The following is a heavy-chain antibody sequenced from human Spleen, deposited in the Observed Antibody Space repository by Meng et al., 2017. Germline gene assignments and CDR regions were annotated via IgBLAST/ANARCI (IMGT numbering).Heavy chain of an antibody. J-gene: IGHJ4*02. Sequence: GESLKISCAASGFTFDDYGMSWVRQAPGKGLEWVSGINWNGGSTGYADSVKGRFTISRDNAKNSLYLQMNSLRAEDTALYYCAKDSSSWSGYSDYWGQGTLVTVSS. CDR2: INWNGGST. CDR1: GFTFDDYG. D-gene: IGHD6-13*01. V-gene: IGHV3-20*04. CDR3: AKDSSSWSGYSDY.